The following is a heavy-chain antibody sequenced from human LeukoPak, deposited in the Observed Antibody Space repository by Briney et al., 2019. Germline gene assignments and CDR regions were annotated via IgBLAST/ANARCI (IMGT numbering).Heavy chain of an antibody. CDR3: AKVISAGKNWFDP. V-gene: IGHV3-30*18. J-gene: IGHJ5*02. D-gene: IGHD1-14*01. Sequence: GGSLRLSCAASGFTFSSYGMHWVRQAPGKGLEWVAVISYDGSNKYYADSVKGRFTISRDNSKNTLYLQMNSLRAEDTAVYYCAKVISAGKNWFDPWGQGTLVTVSS. CDR2: ISYDGSNK. CDR1: GFTFSSYG.